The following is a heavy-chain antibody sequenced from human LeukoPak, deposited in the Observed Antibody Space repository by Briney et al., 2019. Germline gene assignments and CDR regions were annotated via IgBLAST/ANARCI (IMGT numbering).Heavy chain of an antibody. V-gene: IGHV3-74*01. D-gene: IGHD3-10*01. J-gene: IGHJ4*02. CDR2: INSDGSST. Sequence: PSGGSLRLSCAASGFTFSTYWMHWVRQAPGKGLVWVSRINSDGSSTSYADSVKGRFTISRDNAKNSLYLQMNSLRAEDTALYYCAREGTYYYGSGSYYFGYWGQGTLVTVSS. CDR1: GFTFSTYW. CDR3: AREGTYYYGSGSYYFGY.